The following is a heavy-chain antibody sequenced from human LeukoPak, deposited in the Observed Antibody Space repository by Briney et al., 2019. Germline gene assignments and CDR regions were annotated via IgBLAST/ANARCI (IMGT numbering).Heavy chain of an antibody. CDR2: ISAYNGNT. Sequence: ASVKVSCKASGYTFTSYGISWVRQAPGQGLEWMGWISAYNGNTNYAQKLQGRVTMTTDTSTSTAYMELRSLRSDDTAVYYCARERITMIVVSVGNAFDIWGQGTMVTVSS. J-gene: IGHJ3*02. CDR3: ARERITMIVVSVGNAFDI. D-gene: IGHD3-22*01. CDR1: GYTFTSYG. V-gene: IGHV1-18*01.